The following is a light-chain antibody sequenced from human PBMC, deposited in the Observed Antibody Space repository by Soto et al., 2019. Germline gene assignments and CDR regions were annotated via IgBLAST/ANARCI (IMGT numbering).Light chain of an antibody. CDR2: GAS. Sequence: DIQMTHSPPSLSASVGARVTITCRATQSISNYLNWYQQKPGKAPKLLIYGASSLESGVPSRFSGSGSVTDFTLTIASLQPEDFGTYYCQQSYSTPYTFGQGTKLEIK. CDR1: QSISNY. V-gene: IGKV1-39*01. CDR3: QQSYSTPYT. J-gene: IGKJ2*01.